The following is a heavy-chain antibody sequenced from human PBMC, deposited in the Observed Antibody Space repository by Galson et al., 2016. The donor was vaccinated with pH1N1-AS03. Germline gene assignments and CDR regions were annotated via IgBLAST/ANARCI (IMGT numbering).Heavy chain of an antibody. CDR3: VKEDGPGGQRDY. D-gene: IGHD2-15*01. J-gene: IGHJ4*02. V-gene: IGHV3-30*02. CDR2: IQYDESYK. Sequence: APGKGLEWVAFIQYDESYKNYAVSVKGRFIISRESSKNMLYLQMNGVRPEDTAVYYCVKEDGPGGQRDYWGQGTLVTVSS.